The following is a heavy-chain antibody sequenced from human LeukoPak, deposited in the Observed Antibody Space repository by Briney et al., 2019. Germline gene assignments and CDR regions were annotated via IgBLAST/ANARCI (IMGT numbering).Heavy chain of an antibody. D-gene: IGHD1-14*01. CDR3: AAWEPNFYYMDV. CDR1: GDTNS. V-gene: IGHV3-23*01. J-gene: IGHJ6*03. CDR2: ISARGGGT. Sequence: GGSLRLSCAMSGDTNSMSWVRQAPGRGLEWVSSISARGGGTHYTGSVKGPFTISRDNSKKTIYLQMNSLRVDDTAKYFCAAWEPNFYYMDVWGKGTTVTVSS.